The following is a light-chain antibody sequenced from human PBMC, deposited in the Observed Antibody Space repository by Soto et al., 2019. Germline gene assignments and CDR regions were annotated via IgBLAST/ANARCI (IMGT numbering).Light chain of an antibody. CDR1: SGHSTYA. V-gene: IGLV4-69*01. J-gene: IGLJ2*01. CDR3: QTWVGNDNVV. Sequence: QSVLTQSPSASASLGASVKVTCTLSSGHSTYAIAWHQQQPEKGPRYLMKLNSDGSHSKGDGIPDRFSGSSSGAERYLTISSLQSEDEADYYCQTWVGNDNVVFGGGTQLTVL. CDR2: LNSDGSH.